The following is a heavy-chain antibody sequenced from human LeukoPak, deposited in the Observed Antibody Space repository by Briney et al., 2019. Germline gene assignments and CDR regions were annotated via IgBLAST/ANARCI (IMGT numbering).Heavy chain of an antibody. D-gene: IGHD6-13*01. CDR3: ARDSRGAAAGSPYFDY. CDR1: GFTFSSYA. J-gene: IGHJ4*02. CDR2: ISFDGSNK. V-gene: IGHV3-30-3*01. Sequence: GGSLRLSCAASGFTFSSYAMHWVRQAPGKGLEWVAVISFDGSNKYYADSVKGRYTISRDNSKNTLYLQMNSLRAEDTAVYYCARDSRGAAAGSPYFDYWGQGTLVTVSS.